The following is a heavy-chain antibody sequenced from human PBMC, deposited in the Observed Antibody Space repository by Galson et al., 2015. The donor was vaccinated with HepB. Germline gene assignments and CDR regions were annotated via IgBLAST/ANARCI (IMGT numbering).Heavy chain of an antibody. CDR2: IDPSDSNT. J-gene: IGHJ5*01. D-gene: IGHD5/OR15-5a*01. CDR3: ARRSTTNLNWFDS. V-gene: IGHV5-10-1*01. CDR1: GYIFSSYW. Sequence: QSGAEVKKPGESVRISCKGSGYIFSSYWISWVRQRPGKGLEWMGRIDPSDSNTDYSPSFQGHVTISADKSISPVFLQYISLKASDTAMYYCARRSTTNLNWFDSWGQGTLVTVSS.